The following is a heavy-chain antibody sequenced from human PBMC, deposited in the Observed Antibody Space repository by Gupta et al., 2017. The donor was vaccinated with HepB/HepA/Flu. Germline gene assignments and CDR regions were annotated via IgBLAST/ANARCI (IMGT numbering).Heavy chain of an antibody. CDR2: ISYDGSNK. CDR3: ARDRGVWELQYYFDY. V-gene: IGHV3-30-3*01. J-gene: IGHJ4*02. Sequence: QVQLVESGGGVVQPGRSLRLSCAASGFTFSSYAMHWVRQAPGKGLEWVAVISYDGSNKYYADSVKGRFTISRDNSKNTLYLQMNSLRAEDTAVYYCARDRGVWELQYYFDYWGQGTLVTVSS. CDR1: GFTFSSYA. D-gene: IGHD1-26*01.